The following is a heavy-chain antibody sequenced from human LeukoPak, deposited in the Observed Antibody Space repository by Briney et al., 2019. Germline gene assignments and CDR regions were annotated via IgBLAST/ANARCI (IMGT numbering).Heavy chain of an antibody. J-gene: IGHJ5*02. CDR2: IYASGSS. CDR1: GGSISNYH. V-gene: IGHV4-4*09. CDR3: ASEQLGMNWFDP. Sequence: SETLSLTCTVSGGSISNYHWSWIRQPPGKGPEWIGYIYASGSSNYNPSLKSRVTISVDTSKNQFSLNLTSVTAADTAVYYCASEQLGMNWFDPWGQGTLVTVSS. D-gene: IGHD1-1*01.